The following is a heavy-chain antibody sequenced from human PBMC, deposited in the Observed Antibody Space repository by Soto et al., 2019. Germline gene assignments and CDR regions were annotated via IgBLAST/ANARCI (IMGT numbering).Heavy chain of an antibody. CDR1: GYSFTGYW. D-gene: IGHD6-13*01. Sequence: GESLKISCKGSGYSFTGYWIGWVRQMPGKGLEWMGIIYPGDSDTRYSPSFQGQVTISADKSISTAYLQWSSLKASDTAMYYCASQNSSIAAAGQDEYYFDYWGQGTLVTVSS. V-gene: IGHV5-51*01. CDR2: IYPGDSDT. J-gene: IGHJ4*02. CDR3: ASQNSSIAAAGQDEYYFDY.